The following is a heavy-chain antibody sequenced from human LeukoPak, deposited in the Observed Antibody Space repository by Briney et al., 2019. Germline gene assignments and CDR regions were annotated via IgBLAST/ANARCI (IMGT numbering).Heavy chain of an antibody. Sequence: PGGSLRLSCAASGFTFSSYSMDWVRQAPGKGLEWASYISSSSSTIYYADSVKGRFTISRDNAKNSLYLQMNSLRAEDTAVYYCARSKDYYDSSGYFYWGQGTLVTVSS. CDR2: ISSSSSTI. D-gene: IGHD3-22*01. CDR3: ARSKDYYDSSGYFY. CDR1: GFTFSSYS. J-gene: IGHJ4*02. V-gene: IGHV3-48*01.